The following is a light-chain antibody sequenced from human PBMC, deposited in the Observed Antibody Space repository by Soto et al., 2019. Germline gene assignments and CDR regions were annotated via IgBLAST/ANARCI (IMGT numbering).Light chain of an antibody. V-gene: IGLV1-44*01. CDR2: NDI. CDR1: ISNIGTTT. Sequence: QAVVTQPPSTSATPGQGVTISCSGGISNIGTTTVNWYQHLPGTAPKLVIYNDIQRPSGVPDRFSGSKSGTSASLAISGLQSEDEADYYCAVWDDGLNGCVFGTGTKVTVL. CDR3: AVWDDGLNGCV. J-gene: IGLJ1*01.